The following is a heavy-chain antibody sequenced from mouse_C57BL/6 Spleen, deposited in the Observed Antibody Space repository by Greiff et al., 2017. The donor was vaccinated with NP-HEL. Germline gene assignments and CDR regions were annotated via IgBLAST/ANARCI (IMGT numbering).Heavy chain of an antibody. J-gene: IGHJ4*01. CDR2: ISDGGSYT. D-gene: IGHD2-5*01. CDR3: ARDSNYGSAMDY. CDR1: GFTFSSYA. Sequence: EVQRVESGGGLVKPGGSLKLSCAASGFTFSSYAMSWVRQTPEKRLEWVATISDGGSYTYYPDNVKGRFTISRDNAKNNLYLQMSHLKSEDTAMYYCARDSNYGSAMDYWGQGTSVTVSS. V-gene: IGHV5-4*01.